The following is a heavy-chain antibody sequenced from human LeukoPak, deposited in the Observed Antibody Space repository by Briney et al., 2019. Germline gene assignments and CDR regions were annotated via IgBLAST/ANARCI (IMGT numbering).Heavy chain of an antibody. V-gene: IGHV3-48*02. CDR1: GFTFSTYR. Sequence: GGSLRLSCGASGFTFSTYRMNWVRQAPGKGLEWVSYISSTSSTTYYADSVKGRFTISRDNAKNSLYLQMNSLRDEDTAVYYCARTDAFDIWGQGTMVTVSS. CDR2: ISSTSSTT. CDR3: ARTDAFDI. J-gene: IGHJ3*02.